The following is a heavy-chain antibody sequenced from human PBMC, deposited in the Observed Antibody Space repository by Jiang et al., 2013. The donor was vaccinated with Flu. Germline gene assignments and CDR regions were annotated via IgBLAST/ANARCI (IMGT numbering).Heavy chain of an antibody. J-gene: IGHJ4*02. D-gene: IGHD6-19*01. CDR1: EAHSAAMP. Sequence: QLVESGAEVKKPGYLGKSLLARLLEAHSAAMPSAGCDRAPGQGLEWMGGIIPMFGTANYAQRFQGRVTITADESTSTVYMEVSSLRSEDTAVYYCVRGWEAVAGTAYSYWGQGTLVTVSS. CDR3: VRGWEAVAGTAYSY. CDR2: IIPMFGTA. V-gene: IGHV1-69*01.